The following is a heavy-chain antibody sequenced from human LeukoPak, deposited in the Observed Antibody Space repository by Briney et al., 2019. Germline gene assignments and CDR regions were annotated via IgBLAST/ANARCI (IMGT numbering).Heavy chain of an antibody. D-gene: IGHD1-26*01. CDR3: ARSRAFNSGAFDP. J-gene: IGHJ5*02. CDR2: IYNGVNT. Sequence: SDILSLTCTVSGASVSSASAWTWIRQPPGKGVEWIAHIYNGVNTNYNPSLKSRVTISVDTSKNQFSLRLNSVTAADTAVYYCARSRAFNSGAFDPWGQGSLVTVSS. CDR1: GASVSSASA. V-gene: IGHV4-61*01.